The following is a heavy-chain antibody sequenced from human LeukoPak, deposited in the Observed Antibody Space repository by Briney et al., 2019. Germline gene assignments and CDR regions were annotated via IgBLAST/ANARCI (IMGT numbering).Heavy chain of an antibody. J-gene: IGHJ4*02. Sequence: SETLSLTCTVSGGSISSYLWSWIRQPPGKGLEWIGYIYYSGSTNYNPSLKSRVTILVDTSKNQFSLKVSSVTAADTAVYYCAKDVIAGQGRNFDSWGQGTLVTVSS. CDR2: IYYSGST. CDR1: GGSISSYL. D-gene: IGHD6-13*01. V-gene: IGHV4-59*01. CDR3: AKDVIAGQGRNFDS.